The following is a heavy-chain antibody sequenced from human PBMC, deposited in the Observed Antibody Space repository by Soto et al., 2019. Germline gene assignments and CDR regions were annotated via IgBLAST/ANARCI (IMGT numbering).Heavy chain of an antibody. CDR3: ARAGVGFVLMVYASSGGENWFDP. CDR1: GGSFSGYY. D-gene: IGHD2-8*01. CDR2: INHSGST. V-gene: IGHV4-34*01. Sequence: QVQLQQWGAGLLKPSETLSLTCAVYGGSFSGYYWSWIRQPPGKGLEWIGEINHSGSTNYNPSLKSRVTISVDTSKNQFSLKLSSVTAADTAVYYCARAGVGFVLMVYASSGGENWFDPWGQGTLVTVSS. J-gene: IGHJ5*02.